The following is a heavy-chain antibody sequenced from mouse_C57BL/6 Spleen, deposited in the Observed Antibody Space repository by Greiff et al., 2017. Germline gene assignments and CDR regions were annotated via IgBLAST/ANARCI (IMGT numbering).Heavy chain of an antibody. V-gene: IGHV1-74*01. CDR2: IHPSDSDT. CDR3: ARKRDGLSAWFAY. CDR1: GYTFTSYW. Sequence: QVQLQQPGAELVKPGASVKVSCKASGYTFTSYWMHWVKQRPGQGLEWIGRIHPSDSDTNYNEKFKGKATFTADTSSNTAYMQLSSLTTEDSASYYCARKRDGLSAWFAYWGQGTLVTVSA. D-gene: IGHD6-1*01. J-gene: IGHJ3*01.